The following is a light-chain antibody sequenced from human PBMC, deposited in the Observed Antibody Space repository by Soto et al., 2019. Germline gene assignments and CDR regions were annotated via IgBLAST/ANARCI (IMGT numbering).Light chain of an antibody. V-gene: IGLV2-8*01. CDR2: EVS. CDR3: SSYAGGNNLV. J-gene: IGLJ2*01. Sequence: QSALTQPPSASGSPGQSVTISCTGTGSDVGGYDYVYWYQHHPGKAPKLMIYEVSKRPSGVPDRFSGSKSGNTASLTVSGLQAEDEADYYCSSYAGGNNLVFGGGTKLTVL. CDR1: GSDVGGYDY.